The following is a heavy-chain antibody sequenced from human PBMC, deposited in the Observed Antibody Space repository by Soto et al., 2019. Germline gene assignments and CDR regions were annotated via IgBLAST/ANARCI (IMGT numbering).Heavy chain of an antibody. J-gene: IGHJ3*01. CDR2: ASYDGRNK. CDR1: GLSFSSYG. Sequence: QVQLVESGGGVVQPGRSLRLSCAASGLSFSSYGMHWVRQAPGKGLEWVAVASYDGRNKDYADSVKGRFTISRDNSKNTLYLQMNRLKAEDTAVYYCAKALESDRWWDAFDFWGQGTMVPVSS. D-gene: IGHD2-8*02. V-gene: IGHV3-30*18. CDR3: AKALESDRWWDAFDF.